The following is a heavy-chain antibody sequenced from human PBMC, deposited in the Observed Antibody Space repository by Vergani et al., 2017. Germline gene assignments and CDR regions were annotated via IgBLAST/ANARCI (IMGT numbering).Heavy chain of an antibody. CDR3: AGDGYSSGYYYYGLDV. D-gene: IGHD3-22*01. J-gene: IGHJ6*02. CDR1: GYTFTGYY. V-gene: IGHV1-2*02. Sequence: QVQLVQSGAEVKKPGASVKVSCKASGYTFTGYYIHWVRQAPGQGLGWRGWINPNSGGTNYAQKFQGRVTMARDTSISTAYMELSRLRSDDTAFYYCAGDGYSSGYYYYGLDVWGQGTTVTVSS. CDR2: INPNSGGT.